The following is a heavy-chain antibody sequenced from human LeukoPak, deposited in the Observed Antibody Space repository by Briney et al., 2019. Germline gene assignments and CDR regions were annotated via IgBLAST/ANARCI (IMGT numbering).Heavy chain of an antibody. D-gene: IGHD1-26*01. CDR2: IYYSGST. Sequence: PSETLSLTCTVSGGSISSYYWSSIRQPPGKGLEWIGYIYYSGSTNYNPSLKSRVTISVDTSKNQFSLKLSSVTAADTAVYYCARALGPTGTVPDYWGQGTLVTVSS. V-gene: IGHV4-59*01. J-gene: IGHJ4*02. CDR3: ARALGPTGTVPDY. CDR1: GGSISSYY.